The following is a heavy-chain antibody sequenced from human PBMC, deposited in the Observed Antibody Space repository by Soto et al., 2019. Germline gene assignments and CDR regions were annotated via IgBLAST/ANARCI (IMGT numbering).Heavy chain of an antibody. CDR2: ISGSGGST. V-gene: IGHV3-23*01. J-gene: IGHJ4*02. Sequence: EVQLLESGGGLVQPGGSLRLSCAASGFTFSSYAMSWVRQAPGKGLEWVSAISGSGGSTYYADSVKGRFTISRDNSKNTLYLQMNSLRAEDTAVYYCATAVGRLVEMATIDDYWGQGTLVTVSS. CDR1: GFTFSSYA. D-gene: IGHD5-12*01. CDR3: ATAVGRLVEMATIDDY.